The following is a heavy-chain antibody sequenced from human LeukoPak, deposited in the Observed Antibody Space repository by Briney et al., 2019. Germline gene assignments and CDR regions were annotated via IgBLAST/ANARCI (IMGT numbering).Heavy chain of an antibody. CDR2: IYTSGST. D-gene: IGHD5-18*01. CDR1: GGSISSYY. J-gene: IGHJ3*02. V-gene: IGHV4-4*07. Sequence: PSETLSLTCTVSGGSISSYYWSWIRQPAGKGLEWIGRIYTSGSTNYNPSLKSRVTMSVDTSKNQFSLKLSSVTAADTAVYYCAREGPNVDTAMVYAFDIWGQGTMVTVSS. CDR3: AREGPNVDTAMVYAFDI.